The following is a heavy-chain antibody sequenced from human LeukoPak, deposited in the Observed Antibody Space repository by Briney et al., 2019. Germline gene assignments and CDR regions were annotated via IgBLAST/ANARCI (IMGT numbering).Heavy chain of an antibody. J-gene: IGHJ5*02. V-gene: IGHV5-51*01. CDR3: ARLSDYGDSGPKWFDP. CDR1: GYSFTSYW. Sequence: GESLKISCKGSGYSFTSYWIGWVRQMPGKGLEWMGIIYPGDSDTRYSPSFQGQVTISADKSISTAYLQWSSLKASDTAMYYCARLSDYGDSGPKWFDPWGQGTLVTVSS. D-gene: IGHD4-17*01. CDR2: IYPGDSDT.